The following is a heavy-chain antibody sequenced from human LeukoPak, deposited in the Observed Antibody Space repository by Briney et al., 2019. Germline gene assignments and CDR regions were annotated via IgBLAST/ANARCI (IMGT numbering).Heavy chain of an antibody. CDR3: ASPYCSGGTCYAHDAFDI. Sequence: GASVKVSCKASGYTFTSYGISWVRPAPGQGLEWMGWISVYNGNTNYAQKLQGRVTMTTDTSTSTAYMELRSLRSDDTGVYYCASPYCSGGTCYAHDAFDIWGQGTMVTVSS. V-gene: IGHV1-18*01. D-gene: IGHD2-15*01. J-gene: IGHJ3*02. CDR2: ISVYNGNT. CDR1: GYTFTSYG.